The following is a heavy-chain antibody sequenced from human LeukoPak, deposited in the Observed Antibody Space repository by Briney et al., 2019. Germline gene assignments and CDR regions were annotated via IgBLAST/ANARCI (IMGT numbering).Heavy chain of an antibody. V-gene: IGHV3-30*02. D-gene: IGHD3-10*01. J-gene: IGHJ6*03. Sequence: GGSLRLSCAASKFTFNNLGMHWVRQAPGKGLEWVTFIGFDGSNKYYADFVKGRFTVSRDNSKNTLYLQMNSLRAEDTAVYYCAKDGGGYYPHYYYYMDVWGKGTTVTISS. CDR3: AKDGGGYYPHYYYYMDV. CDR2: IGFDGSNK. CDR1: KFTFNNLG.